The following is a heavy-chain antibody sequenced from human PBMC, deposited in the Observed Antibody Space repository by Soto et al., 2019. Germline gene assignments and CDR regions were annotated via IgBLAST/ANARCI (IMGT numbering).Heavy chain of an antibody. D-gene: IGHD5-18*01. CDR1: GFTFSSCA. V-gene: IGHV3-23*05. CDR2: IYYNGNT. J-gene: IGHJ4*02. Sequence: GGSLRLSCAASGFTFSSCAMGWVRQAPGRGPEWVSTIYYNGNTFHADSVWGRFTISRDTSKNMLYLQMNSLRAEDTAVYYCATGGDTAKDGYWGQGTLVTVSS. CDR3: ATGGDTAKDGY.